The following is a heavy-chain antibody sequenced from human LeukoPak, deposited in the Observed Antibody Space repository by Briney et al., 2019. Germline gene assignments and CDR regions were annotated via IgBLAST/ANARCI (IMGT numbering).Heavy chain of an antibody. Sequence: GGSLRLSCAASAFTFSNFGMHWVRQAPGKGLEWVAVIWHDGSNKYYADSVKGRFTISRDNSKNTLYLQMNSLRAEDTAVYYCARDVSYWGQGTLVTVSS. CDR1: AFTFSNFG. J-gene: IGHJ4*02. D-gene: IGHD5/OR15-5a*01. CDR3: ARDVSY. CDR2: IWHDGSNK. V-gene: IGHV3-33*01.